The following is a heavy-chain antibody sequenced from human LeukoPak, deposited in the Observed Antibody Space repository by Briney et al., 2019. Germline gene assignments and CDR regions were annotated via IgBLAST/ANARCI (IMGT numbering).Heavy chain of an antibody. J-gene: IGHJ4*02. D-gene: IGHD3-22*01. Sequence: GGSLRLSCAASGFTFSSYGMHWVRQAPGKGLEWVAFIRYDGSNKYYADSVKGRFTISRDNAKNSLYLQMNSLRAEDTAVYYCARLPVRSSAPYYFDYWGQGTLVTVSS. V-gene: IGHV3-30*02. CDR2: IRYDGSNK. CDR1: GFTFSSYG. CDR3: ARLPVRSSAPYYFDY.